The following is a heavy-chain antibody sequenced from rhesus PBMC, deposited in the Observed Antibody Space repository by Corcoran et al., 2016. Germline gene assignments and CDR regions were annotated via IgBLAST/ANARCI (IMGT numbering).Heavy chain of an antibody. CDR2: IYGSGSST. D-gene: IGHD5-24*01. CDR3: ARESSGYSLYYFDY. Sequence: QLQLQESGPGLVKPSETLSVTCAVSGGSISSSYWSWIRQAPGKGLEWIGYIYGSGSSTNYNPSLKSRVTLSVDTSKNQLSLKLSSVTAADTAVYYCARESSGYSLYYFDYWGQGVLVTVSS. J-gene: IGHJ4*01. CDR1: GGSISSSY. V-gene: IGHV4-169*02.